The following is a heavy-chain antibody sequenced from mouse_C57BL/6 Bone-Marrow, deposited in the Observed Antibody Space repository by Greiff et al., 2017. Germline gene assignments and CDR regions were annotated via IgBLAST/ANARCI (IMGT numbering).Heavy chain of an antibody. D-gene: IGHD2-4*01. V-gene: IGHV12-3*01. J-gene: IGHJ2*01. CDR2: ITHSGET. CDR1: GFPITSGYY. CDR3: AGVYDYGGNYFDY. Sequence: VQLVESGPGLVKPSQSLFLTCSITGFPITSGYYWIWIRQSPGKPLEWMGYITHSGETFYNPSLQSPISITRETSKNQFFLQLNSVTTEDTAMYYCAGVYDYGGNYFDYWGQGTTITVSS.